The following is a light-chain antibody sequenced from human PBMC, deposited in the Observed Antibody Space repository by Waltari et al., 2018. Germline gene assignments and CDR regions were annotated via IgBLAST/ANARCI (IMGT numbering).Light chain of an antibody. CDR2: KDS. CDR3: QSADSSGTYVV. V-gene: IGLV3-25*03. Sequence: YHQKPGQAPVLVIYKDSERPSGIPERFSRSSSGTTVTLTISVVQAEDEAYYYCQSADSSGTYVVFGGGTKLTVL. J-gene: IGLJ2*01.